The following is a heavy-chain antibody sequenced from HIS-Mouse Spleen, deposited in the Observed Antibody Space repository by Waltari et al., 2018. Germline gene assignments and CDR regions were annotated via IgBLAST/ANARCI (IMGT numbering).Heavy chain of an antibody. Sequence: EVQLVESGGGLVQPGGSLRLSCAASGFTFSSYWMHWVRQAPGKGLVWVRRISSDGSSTSYAYSVKGRFTISRDNAKNTLYLQMNSLRAEDTAVYYCARDGGRVYSSSFDYWGQGTLVTVSS. D-gene: IGHD6-6*01. CDR1: GFTFSSYW. CDR2: ISSDGSST. V-gene: IGHV3-74*01. J-gene: IGHJ4*02. CDR3: ARDGGRVYSSSFDY.